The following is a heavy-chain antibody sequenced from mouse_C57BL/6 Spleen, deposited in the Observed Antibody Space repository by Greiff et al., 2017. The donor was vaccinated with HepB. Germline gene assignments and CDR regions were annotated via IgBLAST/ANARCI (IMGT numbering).Heavy chain of an antibody. V-gene: IGHV2-5*01. J-gene: IGHJ4*01. CDR1: GFSLTSYG. D-gene: IGHD1-1*01. CDR3: AKPGEGPYYGSSSYYYAMDY. CDR2: IWRGGST. Sequence: QVQLQQSGPGLVQPSQSLSITCTVSGFSLTSYGVHWVRQSPGKGLEWLGVIWRGGSTDYNAAFMSRLSITKDNSKSQVFFKMNSLQADDTAIYYWAKPGEGPYYGSSSYYYAMDYWGQGTSVTVSS.